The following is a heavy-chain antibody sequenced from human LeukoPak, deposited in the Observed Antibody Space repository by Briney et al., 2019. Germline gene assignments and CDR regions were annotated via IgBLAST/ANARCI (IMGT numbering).Heavy chain of an antibody. CDR2: INSDGSST. Sequence: GGSLRLSCAASGFTFSSYWMHWVRQAPGKGLVWVSRINSDGSSTSYADSVKGRFTISRDNAKNTLYLQMNSLRAEDTAVYYCAGALLYYYDSSGYYPTSPKRRTGSAFDIWGQGTMVTVSS. J-gene: IGHJ3*02. CDR1: GFTFSSYW. V-gene: IGHV3-74*01. CDR3: AGALLYYYDSSGYYPTSPKRRTGSAFDI. D-gene: IGHD3-22*01.